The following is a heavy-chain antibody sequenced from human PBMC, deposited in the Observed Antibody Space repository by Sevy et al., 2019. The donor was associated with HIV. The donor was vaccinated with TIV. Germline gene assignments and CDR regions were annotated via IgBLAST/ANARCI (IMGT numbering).Heavy chain of an antibody. V-gene: IGHV3-9*01. J-gene: IGHJ5*02. D-gene: IGHD6-13*01. Sequence: GGSLRLSCAASGFTFDDHAMHWVRQAPGKGLEWVSCISGNSGSIVYADSVRGRFTISRDKAKNSLYLQMNGLRPEDTALYYCVRDMGYTSSGRFDPWGQGTLVTVSS. CDR3: VRDMGYTSSGRFDP. CDR1: GFTFDDHA. CDR2: ISGNSGSI.